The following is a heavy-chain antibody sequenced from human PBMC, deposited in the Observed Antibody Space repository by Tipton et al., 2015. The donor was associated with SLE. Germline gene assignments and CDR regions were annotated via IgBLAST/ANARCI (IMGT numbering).Heavy chain of an antibody. CDR1: GFTFSKYW. CDR3: ARWGEELYCGGDCFDY. Sequence: LRLSCAASGFTFSKYWMHWVRQAPGKGLVWVSRIDTDGRTINHADSVEGRFTISRDNAKKSLYLQMDSLRVEDTAVYYCARWGEELYCGGDCFDYWGQGTLVTVSS. CDR2: IDTDGRTI. V-gene: IGHV3-74*01. D-gene: IGHD2-21*01. J-gene: IGHJ4*02.